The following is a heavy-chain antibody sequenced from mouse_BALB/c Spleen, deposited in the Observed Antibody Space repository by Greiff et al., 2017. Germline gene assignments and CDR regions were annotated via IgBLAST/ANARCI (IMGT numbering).Heavy chain of an antibody. Sequence: VQLVESGPGLVAPSQSLSITCTVSGFSLTSYGVHWVRQPPGKGLEWLGVIWAGGSTNYNSALMSRLSISKDNSKSQVFLKMNSLQTDDTAMYYCARPLDPWFAYWGQGTLVTVSA. V-gene: IGHV2-9*02. CDR2: IWAGGST. CDR1: GFSLTSYG. J-gene: IGHJ3*01. CDR3: ARPLDPWFAY.